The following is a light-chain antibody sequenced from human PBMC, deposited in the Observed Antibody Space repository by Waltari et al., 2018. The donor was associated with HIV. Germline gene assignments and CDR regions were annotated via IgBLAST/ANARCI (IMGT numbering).Light chain of an antibody. J-gene: IGLJ2*01. CDR2: QDN. CDR3: QAWDSSHVV. V-gene: IGLV3-1*01. CDR1: KMGDKY. Sequence: SYELTQPPSVSVSPGPTATLTCSGNKMGDKYACCYQQKPGQSPVLVSYQDNKRPSGIPERFSGSNSGNTATLTISGTQAMDEADYYCQAWDSSHVVFGGGTKLTVL.